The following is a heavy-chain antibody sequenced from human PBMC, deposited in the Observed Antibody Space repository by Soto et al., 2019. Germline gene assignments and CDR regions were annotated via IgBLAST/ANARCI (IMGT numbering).Heavy chain of an antibody. Sequence: QVQLHESGPGLVKPSQNLSLTCTVSGGSISDDDYYWNWIRQSPGKGLEWIGHIYYNGNTYYNPSLKSRLTMSLDTSQNQFSLHLTSVIAADSALYFCARATTVTSSFFFYGLDIWGQGTTVTVSS. J-gene: IGHJ6*02. CDR3: ARATTVTSSFFFYGLDI. V-gene: IGHV4-30-4*01. D-gene: IGHD4-17*01. CDR2: IYYNGNT. CDR1: GGSISDDDYY.